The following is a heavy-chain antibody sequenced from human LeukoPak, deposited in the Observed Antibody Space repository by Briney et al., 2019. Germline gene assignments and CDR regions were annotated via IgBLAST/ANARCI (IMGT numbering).Heavy chain of an antibody. CDR1: GFTFSSYG. CDR3: AKAEDILTQGDY. V-gene: IGHV3-30*18. Sequence: GGSLRLSCAASGFTFSSYGMHWVRQAPGKRLEWVAVISYDGSNKYYADSVKGRFTISRDNSKNTLYLQMNSLRAEDTAVYYCAKAEDILTQGDYWGQGTLVTVSS. D-gene: IGHD3-9*01. CDR2: ISYDGSNK. J-gene: IGHJ4*02.